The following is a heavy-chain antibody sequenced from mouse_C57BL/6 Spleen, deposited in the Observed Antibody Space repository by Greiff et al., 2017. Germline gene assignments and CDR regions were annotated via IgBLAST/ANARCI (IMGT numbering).Heavy chain of an antibody. J-gene: IGHJ2*01. V-gene: IGHV1-64*01. CDR1: GYTFTSYW. D-gene: IGHD2-4*01. CDR2: IHPNSGST. CDR3: ASIYYEPR. Sequence: VQLQQSGAELVKPGASVKLSCKASGYTFTSYWMHWVKQRPGQGLEWIGMIHPNSGSTNYNAKFKSKATLTVDKSSSTAYMQLSSLTSEDSAVYYCASIYYEPRWGQGTTLTVSS.